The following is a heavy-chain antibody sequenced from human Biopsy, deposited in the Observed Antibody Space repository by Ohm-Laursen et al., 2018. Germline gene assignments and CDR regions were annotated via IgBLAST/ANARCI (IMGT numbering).Heavy chain of an antibody. J-gene: IGHJ6*02. CDR3: ARATNSIGWPYYYFYGMDV. Sequence: GTLSLTCIVSGGSISSDYWSWIRQTPGKGLEWIGYIYYSGSTNYNPSLKSRVTISVDTSKNQFSLRLNSVTAADTAVYYCARATNSIGWPYYYFYGMDVWGQGTTVTVSS. D-gene: IGHD6-19*01. V-gene: IGHV4-59*01. CDR1: GGSISSDY. CDR2: IYYSGST.